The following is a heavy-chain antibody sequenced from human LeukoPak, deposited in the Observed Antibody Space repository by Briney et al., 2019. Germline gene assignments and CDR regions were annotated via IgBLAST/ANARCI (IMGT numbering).Heavy chain of an antibody. CDR3: ATTYSNYYLDYLDV. J-gene: IGHJ6*03. V-gene: IGHV4-34*01. CDR1: GGSFSGYY. Sequence: AETLSLTCAVYGGSFSGYYWSWIRPPPGKGREWIGDINHSGIPNYNPSLKSRVTISVDTSKNQFSLKLSSVTAADTAVYYCATTYSNYYLDYLDVWGKGTTVTVSS. CDR2: INHSGIP. D-gene: IGHD4-11*01.